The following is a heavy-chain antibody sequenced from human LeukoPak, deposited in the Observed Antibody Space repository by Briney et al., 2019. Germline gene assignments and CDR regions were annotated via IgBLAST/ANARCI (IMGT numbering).Heavy chain of an antibody. CDR2: IYYTGST. CDR3: ARDLAVARMQFDY. V-gene: IGHV4-59*01. CDR1: GGSMSFYY. J-gene: IGHJ4*02. Sequence: PSETLSLTCTVSGGSMSFYYWNWIRQSPGKGLEWIGYIYYTGSTKYNPSLQSRVTISVDTSENQFSLNLYSVTAADTAVYYCARDLAVARMQFDYWGQGTLVTVSS. D-gene: IGHD6-19*01.